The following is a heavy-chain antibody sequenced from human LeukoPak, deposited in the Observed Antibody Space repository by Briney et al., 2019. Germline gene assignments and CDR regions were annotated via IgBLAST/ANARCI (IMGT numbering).Heavy chain of an antibody. CDR3: AKDLFGPLDY. J-gene: IGHJ4*02. CDR1: GFTVSSNY. Sequence: PGGSLRLSCAASGFTVSSNYMSWVRQAPGKGLEWVSVIYSGGSTYYADSVKGRFTISRDNSNNTLYLQMNSLRAEDTAVYYCAKDLFGPLDYWGQGTLVTVSS. D-gene: IGHD3-16*01. CDR2: IYSGGST. V-gene: IGHV3-53*01.